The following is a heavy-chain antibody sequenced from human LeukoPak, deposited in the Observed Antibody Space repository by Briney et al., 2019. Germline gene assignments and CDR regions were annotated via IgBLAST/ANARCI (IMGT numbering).Heavy chain of an antibody. V-gene: IGHV3-48*04. CDR2: ISSSSITI. CDR3: ARDRGGSYSAIDY. Sequence: GGSLRLSCAASGFTFSGYSLNWVRQAPGKGLEWVSFISSSSITIYYADSVKGRFTISRDNAEKSLYLQMNSLRAEDTAVYYCARDRGGSYSAIDYWGQGTLVTVSS. D-gene: IGHD2-15*01. CDR1: GFTFSGYS. J-gene: IGHJ4*02.